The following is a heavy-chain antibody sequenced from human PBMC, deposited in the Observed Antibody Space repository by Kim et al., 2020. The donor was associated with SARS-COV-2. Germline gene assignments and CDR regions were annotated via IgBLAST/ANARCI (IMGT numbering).Heavy chain of an antibody. D-gene: IGHD3-16*01. Sequence: GGSLRLSCAASGFTFDDYAMHWVRQAPGKGLEWVSGINWNSGDKVYADSVQGRFTISRDNAKNSLYLQMNSLTTEDMALYYCARDRQLGARRHFYFMDVWGKGTAITVSS. CDR3: ARDRQLGARRHFYFMDV. J-gene: IGHJ6*03. CDR1: GFTFDDYA. CDR2: INWNSGDK. V-gene: IGHV3-9*03.